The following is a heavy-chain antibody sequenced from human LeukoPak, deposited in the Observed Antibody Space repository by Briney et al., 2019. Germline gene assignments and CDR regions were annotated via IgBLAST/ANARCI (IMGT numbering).Heavy chain of an antibody. V-gene: IGHV3-48*01. Sequence: GGSLRLSCAASGFTFSNYWMNWVRQAPGKGLEWVSYISSSSSTIYYADSVKGRFTISRDNAKNSLYLQMNSLRAEDTAVYYCARDDYGDPNAFDIWGQGTLVTVSS. CDR3: ARDDYGDPNAFDI. CDR2: ISSSSSTI. D-gene: IGHD4-17*01. J-gene: IGHJ3*02. CDR1: GFTFSNYW.